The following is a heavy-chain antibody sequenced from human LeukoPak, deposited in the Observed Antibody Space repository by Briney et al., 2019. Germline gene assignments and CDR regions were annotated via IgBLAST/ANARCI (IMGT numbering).Heavy chain of an antibody. CDR3: TRDSYQSDYYYGTDA. Sequence: AGGSLRLSCAASGFTFSSYWMHWVRQAPGEGLLWVSRINTDGRSTSYADSVKGRFTISRDNARNTLYLQMNSLRVDDTAVYYCTRDSYQSDYYYGTDAWGQGTTVTVSS. CDR1: GFTFSSYW. V-gene: IGHV3-74*01. D-gene: IGHD3-16*02. J-gene: IGHJ6*02. CDR2: INTDGRST.